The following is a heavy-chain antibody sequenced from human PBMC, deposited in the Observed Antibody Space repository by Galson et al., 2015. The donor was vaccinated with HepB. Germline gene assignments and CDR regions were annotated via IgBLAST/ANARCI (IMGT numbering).Heavy chain of an antibody. V-gene: IGHV3-33*01. CDR1: GFTFSSYG. CDR3: ARAPNYYDSSGYYPFKGYYYYMDV. J-gene: IGHJ6*03. Sequence: SLRLSCAASGFTFSSYGMHWVRQAPGKGLEWVAVIWYDGSNKYYADSVKGRFTISRDNSKNTLYLQMNSLRAEDTAVYYCARAPNYYDSSGYYPFKGYYYYMDVWGKGTTVTVSS. CDR2: IWYDGSNK. D-gene: IGHD3-22*01.